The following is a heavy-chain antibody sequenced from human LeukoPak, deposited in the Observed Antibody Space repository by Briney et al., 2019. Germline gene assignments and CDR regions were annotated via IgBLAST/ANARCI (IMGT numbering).Heavy chain of an antibody. CDR3: AKVGSSNWFDP. CDR1: GFTVSSNY. Sequence: AGGSLRLSCAASGFTVSSNYMSWVRQAPGKGLEWVSVIYSGIRTYYADSVKGRFTISRDNSKNTLYLQMNSLRGEDTAVYYCAKVGSSNWFDPWGQGTLVTVSS. J-gene: IGHJ5*02. CDR2: IYSGIRT. V-gene: IGHV3-66*02. D-gene: IGHD1-26*01.